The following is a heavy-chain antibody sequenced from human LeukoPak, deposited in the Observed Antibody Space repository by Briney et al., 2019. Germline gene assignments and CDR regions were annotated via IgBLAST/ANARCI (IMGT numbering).Heavy chain of an antibody. CDR3: ARATRLPDF. CDR2: IRDDGSEK. Sequence: GGSLRLSCAASGFTFSDFWRSWVRQTPGKGLEWVAHIRDDGSEKSYVDSVNGRFIISRDNAKNSLYLDMNSLRAEDTAIYFCARATRLPDFWGRGTLVAVSS. CDR1: GFTFSDFW. V-gene: IGHV3-7*01. J-gene: IGHJ4*02. D-gene: IGHD1-1*01.